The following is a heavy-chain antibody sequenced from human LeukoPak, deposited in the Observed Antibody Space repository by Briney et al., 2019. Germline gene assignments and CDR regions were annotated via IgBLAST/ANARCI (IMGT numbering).Heavy chain of an antibody. CDR1: GFTFSSYE. CDR2: ISSSGSTT. Sequence: GSLRLSCAASGFTFSSYEMNWVRQAPGKGLEWVSYISSSGSTTHYADSVKGRFTISRDNAKNSLYLQMNSLRAEDTAVYYCARDNYDSSGYYFDWGQGTLVTVSS. D-gene: IGHD3-22*01. CDR3: ARDNYDSSGYYFD. V-gene: IGHV3-48*03. J-gene: IGHJ4*02.